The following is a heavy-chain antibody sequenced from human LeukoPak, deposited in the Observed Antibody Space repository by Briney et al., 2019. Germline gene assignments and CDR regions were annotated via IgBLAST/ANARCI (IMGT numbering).Heavy chain of an antibody. Sequence: GSLRLSCAASGFTFSSYAMSWVRQAPGKGLEWVSAISGSGGSTYYADSVKGRFTISRDNSKNTLYLQMNSLRAADTAVYYCATRSDYYDSSGYYSNYYYYGMDVWGQGTTVTVSS. J-gene: IGHJ6*02. CDR2: ISGSGGST. D-gene: IGHD3-22*01. V-gene: IGHV3-23*01. CDR3: ATRSDYYDSSGYYSNYYYYGMDV. CDR1: GFTFSSYA.